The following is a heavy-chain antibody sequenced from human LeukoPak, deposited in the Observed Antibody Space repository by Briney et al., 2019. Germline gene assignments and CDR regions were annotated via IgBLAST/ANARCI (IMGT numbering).Heavy chain of an antibody. V-gene: IGHV3-30*03. CDR2: ISYDGSNK. Sequence: GGSLRLSCAASGFTFSSYGMHWVRQAPGKGLEWVAVISYDGSNKYYADSVKGRFTISRDNSKNTLYLQMNSLRAEDTAVYYCARDYYDSSGYFDYWGQGTLVTVSS. CDR1: GFTFSSYG. J-gene: IGHJ4*02. D-gene: IGHD3-22*01. CDR3: ARDYYDSSGYFDY.